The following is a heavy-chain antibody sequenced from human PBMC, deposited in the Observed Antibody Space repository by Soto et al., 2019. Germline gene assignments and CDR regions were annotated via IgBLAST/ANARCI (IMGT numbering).Heavy chain of an antibody. J-gene: IGHJ6*02. CDR1: GYTFTRYA. Sequence: ASVKVSCKAYGYTFTRYAIHWIRQAPGQSLEWMGRISAGNGDTKYSQKLQVRVTITRDTSASTVYMELSSLRSEDTAVYYCARAGVRRPTAYYFYAMDVWGRGTTVTVSS. V-gene: IGHV1-3*01. CDR2: ISAGNGDT. CDR3: ARAGVRRPTAYYFYAMDV. D-gene: IGHD3-9*01.